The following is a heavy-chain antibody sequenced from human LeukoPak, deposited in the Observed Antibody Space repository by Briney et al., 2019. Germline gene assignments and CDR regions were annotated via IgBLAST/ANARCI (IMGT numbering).Heavy chain of an antibody. D-gene: IGHD6-13*01. CDR3: ARDRKLAFNWFDP. J-gene: IGHJ5*02. CDR1: GGTFSSYA. CDR2: IIPILGIA. V-gene: IGHV1-69*04. Sequence: SVTVSCKASGGTFSSYAISWVRQAPGQGLEWMGRIIPILGIANYAQKFHGRVTITADKSTSTAYMELSSLRSEDTAVYYCARDRKLAFNWFDPWGQGTLVTVSS.